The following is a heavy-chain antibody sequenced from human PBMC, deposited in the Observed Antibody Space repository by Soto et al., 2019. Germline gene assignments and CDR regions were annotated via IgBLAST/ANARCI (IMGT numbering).Heavy chain of an antibody. CDR3: AKRSNRAAMVPGAYFDY. CDR1: GFTFSSYA. D-gene: IGHD5-18*01. J-gene: IGHJ4*02. V-gene: IGHV3-23*01. CDR2: ISGSGGST. Sequence: EVQLLESGGGLVQPGGSLRLSCAASGFTFSSYAMSWVRQAPGKGLEWVSAISGSGGSTYYADSVKGRFTISRDNSKNTLYLQMNSLRAEDTAVYYCAKRSNRAAMVPGAYFDYWGQGTLVTVSS.